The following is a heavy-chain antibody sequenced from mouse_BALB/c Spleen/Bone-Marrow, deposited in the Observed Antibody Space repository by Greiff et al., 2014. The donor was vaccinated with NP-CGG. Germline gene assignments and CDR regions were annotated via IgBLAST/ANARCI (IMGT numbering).Heavy chain of an antibody. D-gene: IGHD1-1*01. CDR2: ISYDGSN. Sequence: EVQLQQSGPGLVKPSQSLSLTCSVTGYSITSGYYWNWIRQFPGNKLEWMGYISYDGSNNYNPSLKNRISILRDPSKNQFFLNLNSVTTEDTATYYCASYFYYARDYGGQGPSVPVPS. CDR3: ASYFYYARDY. J-gene: IGHJ4*01. CDR1: GYSITSGYY. V-gene: IGHV3-6*02.